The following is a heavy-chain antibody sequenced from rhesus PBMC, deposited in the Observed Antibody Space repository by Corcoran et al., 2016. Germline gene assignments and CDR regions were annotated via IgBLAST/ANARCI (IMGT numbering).Heavy chain of an antibody. J-gene: IGHJ4*01. Sequence: EVQLVQSGAEVKKPGASVKISCKASGYTFTAYYLHWVRQAPGKGREWMGRVDPEDGEAIHAQKFQDRVTITADTSTDTAYMELSSLRSEDTAVYYCATDLGSSSRFDYWGQGVLVTVSS. D-gene: IGHD6-43*01. V-gene: IGHV1-111*02. CDR2: VDPEDGEA. CDR1: GYTFTAYY. CDR3: ATDLGSSSRFDY.